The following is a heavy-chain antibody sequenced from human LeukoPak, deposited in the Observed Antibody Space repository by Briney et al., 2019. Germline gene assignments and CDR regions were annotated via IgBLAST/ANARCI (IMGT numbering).Heavy chain of an antibody. D-gene: IGHD1-1*01. Sequence: SETLSLTCAVYGGPFSGYYWSWIRQPPGKGLEWIGEINHSGSTNYNPSLKSRVTISVDTSKNQFSLKLSSVTAADTAVYYCARGRYGAGKFDYWGQGTLVTVSS. J-gene: IGHJ4*02. CDR2: INHSGST. CDR1: GGPFSGYY. V-gene: IGHV4-34*01. CDR3: ARGRYGAGKFDY.